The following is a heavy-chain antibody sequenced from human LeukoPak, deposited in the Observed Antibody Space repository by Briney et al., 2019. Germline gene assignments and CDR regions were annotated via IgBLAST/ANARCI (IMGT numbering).Heavy chain of an antibody. J-gene: IGHJ6*02. Sequence: SSETLSLTCTVSGGSISSGGYYWSWIRQPPGKGLEWIGYIYHSGSTYYNPSLKSRVTISVDTSKNQFSLKLSSVTAADTAVYYCARDRHYDILTGYTYGMDVWGQGTTVTVSS. CDR1: GGSISSGGYY. CDR3: ARDRHYDILTGYTYGMDV. V-gene: IGHV4-30-2*01. CDR2: IYHSGST. D-gene: IGHD3-9*01.